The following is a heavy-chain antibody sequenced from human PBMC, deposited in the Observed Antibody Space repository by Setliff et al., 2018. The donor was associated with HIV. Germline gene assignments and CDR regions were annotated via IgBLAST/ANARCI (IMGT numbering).Heavy chain of an antibody. J-gene: IGHJ3*02. CDR1: GASINSGSHN. V-gene: IGHV4-39*01. D-gene: IGHD2-15*01. CDR2: LHYTVTT. Sequence: PSETLSLTCTVSGASINSGSHNWGWIRQPPGKGLEWIATLHYTVTTYYNPSLKSRVTISTDTSKNQFSLKLSSVTAADTAVYYCARRIQLRDSSGRSCWTFDIWGQGTMVTVSS. CDR3: ARRIQLRDSSGRSCWTFDI.